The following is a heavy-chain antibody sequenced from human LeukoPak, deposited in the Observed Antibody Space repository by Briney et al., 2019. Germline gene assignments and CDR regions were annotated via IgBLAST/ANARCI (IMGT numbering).Heavy chain of an antibody. J-gene: IGHJ4*02. CDR3: AKDTRAVTTSSEVYFDY. V-gene: IGHV3-9*03. CDR1: GFTFDDYA. Sequence: GGSLRLSCAASGFTFDDYAMHWVRQAPGKGLEWVSGISWNSGSIGYADSVKGRFTISRDNAKNSLYLQMNSLRAEDMALYYCAKDTRAVTTSSEVYFDYWGQGTLVTVSS. D-gene: IGHD4-11*01. CDR2: ISWNSGSI.